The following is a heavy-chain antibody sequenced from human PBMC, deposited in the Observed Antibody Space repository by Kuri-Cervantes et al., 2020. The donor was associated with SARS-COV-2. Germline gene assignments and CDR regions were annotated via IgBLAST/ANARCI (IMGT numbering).Heavy chain of an antibody. D-gene: IGHD3-3*01. V-gene: IGHV3-43D*03. CDR1: GFTFDDYA. Sequence: GGSLRLSCAASGFTFDDYAMHWVRQAPGKGLEWVSLISWDGGSTYYADSVKGRFTISRDNSKNTLYLQMNSLRAEDTAVYYCARDQDDFWSGYRLTFDYWGQGTLVTVSS. CDR2: ISWDGGST. J-gene: IGHJ4*02. CDR3: ARDQDDFWSGYRLTFDY.